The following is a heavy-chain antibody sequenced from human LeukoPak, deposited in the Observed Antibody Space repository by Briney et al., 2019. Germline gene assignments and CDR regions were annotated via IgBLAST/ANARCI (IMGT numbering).Heavy chain of an antibody. Sequence: GGSLRLSCAASGFTFNSYEVNWVRQAPGKGLEWVSYINSGGRAIYYADSVKGRFTISRDNAKNSLYLQMNSLRADDTAVYYCARGGSYVHYWGQGTLVTVSS. D-gene: IGHD1-26*01. J-gene: IGHJ4*02. V-gene: IGHV3-48*03. CDR3: ARGGSYVHY. CDR1: GFTFNSYE. CDR2: INSGGRAI.